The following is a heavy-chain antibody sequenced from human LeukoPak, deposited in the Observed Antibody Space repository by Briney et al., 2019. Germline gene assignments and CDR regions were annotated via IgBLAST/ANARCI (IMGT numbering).Heavy chain of an antibody. CDR3: ARDYCSSTSCFANNFDY. V-gene: IGHV3-11*01. D-gene: IGHD2-2*01. CDR2: ISSSGSTI. J-gene: IGHJ4*02. Sequence: PGGSLRLSCAASGFTFSDYYMSWIRQAPGKGLEWVSYISSSGSTIYYADSVKGRFTISRDNAKNSLYLQMNSLRAEDTAVYYCARDYCSSTSCFANNFDYWGQGTLVTVSS. CDR1: GFTFSDYY.